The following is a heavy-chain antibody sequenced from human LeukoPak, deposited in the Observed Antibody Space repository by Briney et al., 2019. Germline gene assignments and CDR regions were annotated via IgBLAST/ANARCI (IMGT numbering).Heavy chain of an antibody. CDR2: IYYSGST. CDR3: ARDKEWEKLVWFDP. CDR1: GGSISSSSYY. J-gene: IGHJ5*02. D-gene: IGHD1-26*01. Sequence: PSETLSLTCTVSGGSISSSSYYWGWIRQPPGKGLEWIGSIYYSGSTYYNPSLKSRVTISIDTSKNQFSLKLSSVTAADTAVYYCARDKEWEKLVWFDPWGQGILVTVSS. V-gene: IGHV4-39*07.